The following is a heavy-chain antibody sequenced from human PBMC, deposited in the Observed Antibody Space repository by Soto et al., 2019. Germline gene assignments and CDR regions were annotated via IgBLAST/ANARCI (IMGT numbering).Heavy chain of an antibody. D-gene: IGHD6-19*01. J-gene: IGHJ3*02. Sequence: QVQLVQSGAEVKKPGASVKVSCKASGYTFTSYAMHWVRQAPGQRLEWMGWINAGNGNTKYSQKFQGRVTLTRDTSASTAYMELSRLRSEDTAVYYCARVDRSIALAGTLDAFDIWGQGTIVTVSS. CDR2: INAGNGNT. CDR3: ARVDRSIALAGTLDAFDI. CDR1: GYTFTSYA. V-gene: IGHV1-3*01.